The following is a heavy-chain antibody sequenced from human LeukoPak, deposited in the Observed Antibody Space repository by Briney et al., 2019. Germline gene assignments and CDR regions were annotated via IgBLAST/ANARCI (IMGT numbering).Heavy chain of an antibody. J-gene: IGHJ4*02. CDR2: ISYDGSNK. CDR1: GFTFSSYA. V-gene: IGHV3-30*04. D-gene: IGHD6-6*01. Sequence: GGSLRLSCAASGFTFSSYAMHWVRQAPGKGLEWVAVISYDGSNKYYADSVKGRFTISRDNSKNTLYLQMNSLRAEDTAVYYCARDGYSSSFYFDYWGQGTLVTVSS. CDR3: ARDGYSSSFYFDY.